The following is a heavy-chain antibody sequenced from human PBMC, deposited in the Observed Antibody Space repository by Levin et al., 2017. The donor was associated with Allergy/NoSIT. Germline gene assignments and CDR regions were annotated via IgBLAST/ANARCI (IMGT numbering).Heavy chain of an antibody. J-gene: IGHJ6*02. Sequence: GGSLRLSCAASGFIFSNYGMHWVRQAPGKGLEWVAAISFDGTNTYYGDEVKGRFAISRDNSKNTVYLQMNRLRTEDSAVYYCAKDREYCSGTSDTYGMEVWGQGTSVTVS. CDR2: ISFDGTNT. D-gene: IGHD2-2*01. V-gene: IGHV3-30*18. CDR1: GFIFSNYG. CDR3: AKDREYCSGTSDTYGMEV.